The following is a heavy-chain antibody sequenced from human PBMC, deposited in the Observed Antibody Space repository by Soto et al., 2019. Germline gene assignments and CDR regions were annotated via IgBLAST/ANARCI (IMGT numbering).Heavy chain of an antibody. CDR2: ISAHNGHT. J-gene: IGHJ4*02. D-gene: IGHD6-19*01. V-gene: IGHV1-18*01. CDR1: GYTFPSYG. CDR3: ARDGAGWPDH. Sequence: QVHLVQSGAEVKKPGASVKVSCKASGYTFPSYGISWIRQAPGQGLVWMGWISAHNGHTKHTQNFQGRVTMTTDISTSTAHMELRGLRSDDTAVYYCARDGAGWPDHWGQGTLVTVSS.